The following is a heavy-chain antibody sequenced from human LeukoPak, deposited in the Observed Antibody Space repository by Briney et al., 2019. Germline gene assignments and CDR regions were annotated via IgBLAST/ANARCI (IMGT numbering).Heavy chain of an antibody. CDR1: GFTFRSYS. V-gene: IGHV3-21*01. Sequence: PGGSLRLSCAASGFTFRSYSMNRVRQAPGQGREWVSSLSSSSSYIYYADSVKGRFTISRDNAKNSLYLQMNSLRAEDTAVYYCARGVNYYDSSGYLFDYWGQGTLVTVSS. D-gene: IGHD3-22*01. CDR2: LSSSSSYI. CDR3: ARGVNYYDSSGYLFDY. J-gene: IGHJ4*02.